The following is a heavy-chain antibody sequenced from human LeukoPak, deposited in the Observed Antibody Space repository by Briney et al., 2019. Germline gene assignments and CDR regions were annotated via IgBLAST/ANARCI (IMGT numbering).Heavy chain of an antibody. CDR2: IKSKTDSETT. D-gene: IGHD3-3*01. J-gene: IGHJ4*02. V-gene: IGHV3-15*01. CDR1: GFTFSDAW. CDR3: ATGWSCGN. Sequence: GGSLSLSCAASGFTFSDAWMNWVGQAPGKGLEWVGRIKSKTDSETTDYAAPVKGRFIISRDDSEKTLYLQMNSLKTEDTAVYCCATGWSCGNWGQGALVTVSS.